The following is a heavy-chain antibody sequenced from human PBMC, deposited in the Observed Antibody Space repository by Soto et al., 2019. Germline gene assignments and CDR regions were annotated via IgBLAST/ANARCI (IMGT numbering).Heavy chain of an antibody. V-gene: IGHV4-59*08. CDR3: ARHPGYYDILTGYTTYYFDY. J-gene: IGHJ4*02. CDR1: GGSIGTYC. D-gene: IGHD3-9*01. CDR2: IYYRGNT. Sequence: ASEILSLTCTVSGGSIGTYCWSWIRQPPGKGLEWIGYIYYRGNTDYNPSLKSRVTISLDTPKNQFSLKLSSVTAADTAVYYCARHPGYYDILTGYTTYYFDYWGQGILVTVSS.